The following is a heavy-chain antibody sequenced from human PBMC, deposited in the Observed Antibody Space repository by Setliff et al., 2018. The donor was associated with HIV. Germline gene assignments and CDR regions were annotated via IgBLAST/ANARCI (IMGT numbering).Heavy chain of an antibody. CDR3: TRDYRTSNWFDP. CDR2: IKQDGSEK. J-gene: IGHJ5*02. D-gene: IGHD3-16*02. V-gene: IGHV3-7*03. CDR1: GFTFSGYW. Sequence: GGSLRLSCVASGFTFSGYWMTWVRQAPGKGLEWVANIKQDGSEKYYADSVKGRFTISRDTAKTSLYLEMNSLRAEDTALYYCTRDYRTSNWFDPWGHGTLVTVSS.